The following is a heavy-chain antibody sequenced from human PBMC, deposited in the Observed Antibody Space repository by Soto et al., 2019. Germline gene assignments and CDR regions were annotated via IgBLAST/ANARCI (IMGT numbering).Heavy chain of an antibody. V-gene: IGHV3-30-3*01. CDR2: ISYDGSNK. J-gene: IGHJ6*02. D-gene: IGHD2-2*01. CDR1: GFTFSSFA. Sequence: GGSLRLSCAASGFTFSSFAMHWVRQAPGKGLEWVAVISYDGSNKYYADSVKGRFTISRDNSKNTLYLQMNSLRAEDTAVYYCARDPKCISTSCPLSYYYYGMDVWGQGTTVTVSS. CDR3: ARDPKCISTSCPLSYYYYGMDV.